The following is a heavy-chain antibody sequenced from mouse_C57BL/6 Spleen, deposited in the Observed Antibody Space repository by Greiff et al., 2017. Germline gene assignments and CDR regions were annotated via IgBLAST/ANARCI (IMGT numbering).Heavy chain of an antibody. J-gene: IGHJ4*01. D-gene: IGHD1-1*01. Sequence: QVQLQQSGAELMKPGASVKLSCKATGYTFTGYWIEWVKQRPGHGLEWIGELLPGSGSTNYNEKFKGKATFTADPSSNTAYMQLSSLTTEDSAVYYWARRNRYYSSSYYAMDYWGQGTSVTVSS. V-gene: IGHV1-9*01. CDR3: ARRNRYYSSSYYAMDY. CDR2: LLPGSGST. CDR1: GYTFTGYW.